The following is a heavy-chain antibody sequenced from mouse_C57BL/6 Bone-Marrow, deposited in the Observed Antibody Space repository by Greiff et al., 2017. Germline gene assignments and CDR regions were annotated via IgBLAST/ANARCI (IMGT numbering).Heavy chain of an antibody. D-gene: IGHD2-1*01. J-gene: IGHJ4*01. CDR1: GYTFTSCW. CDR2: IDPSDSYT. CDR3: AREEIYYGNHGSYYYAMDY. V-gene: IGHV1-50*01. Sequence: QVQLQQPGAELVKPGASVKLSCKASGYTFTSCWMQWVKQRPGQGLEWIGEIDPSDSYTNYNQKFKGKATLTVDTSSSTAYMQLSSLTSEDSAVYYCAREEIYYGNHGSYYYAMDYWGQGTSVTVSA.